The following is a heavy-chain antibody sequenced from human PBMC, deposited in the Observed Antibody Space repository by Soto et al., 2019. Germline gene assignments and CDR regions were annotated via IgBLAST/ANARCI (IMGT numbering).Heavy chain of an antibody. J-gene: IGHJ3*02. D-gene: IGHD6-19*01. CDR2: IIPILGIA. V-gene: IGHV1-69*02. Sequence: GSSVKASCKASGGTFSSYSSSWVLQAPGQGLEWMGRIIPILGIAKYAQKFQGRVTITADKSTSTAYMELSSLRAEDTAVYYWAVSAVAAPRHALAIWGPGTMVTVSS. CDR1: GGTFSSYS. CDR3: AVSAVAAPRHALAI.